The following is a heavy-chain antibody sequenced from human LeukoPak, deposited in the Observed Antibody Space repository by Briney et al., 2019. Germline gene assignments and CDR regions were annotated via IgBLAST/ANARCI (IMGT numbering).Heavy chain of an antibody. V-gene: IGHV4-61*02. CDR2: IYTSGST. D-gene: IGHD3-22*01. CDR3: ARGGYDSSGYSDDAFDI. Sequence: SQTLSLTCTVSGGSISSGSYYWSWIRQPAGKGLEWIGRIYTSGSTNYNPSLKSRVTISVDTSKNQFSLKLSSVTAADTAVYYCARGGYDSSGYSDDAFDIWGRGTMVTVSS. J-gene: IGHJ3*02. CDR1: GGSISSGSYY.